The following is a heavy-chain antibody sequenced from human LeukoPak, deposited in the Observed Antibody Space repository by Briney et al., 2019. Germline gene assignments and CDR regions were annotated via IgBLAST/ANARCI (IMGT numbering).Heavy chain of an antibody. Sequence: ASVTVSCKASGYTFTGYYIHWVRQAPGQGLERMGRINPNSGGTNYAQKFQGRVTMTRDTSISTAYMELSRLRSDDTAVYYCARDVGNYDFWSGYDYWGQGTLVTVSS. J-gene: IGHJ4*02. D-gene: IGHD3-3*01. CDR2: INPNSGGT. V-gene: IGHV1-2*06. CDR1: GYTFTGYY. CDR3: ARDVGNYDFWSGYDY.